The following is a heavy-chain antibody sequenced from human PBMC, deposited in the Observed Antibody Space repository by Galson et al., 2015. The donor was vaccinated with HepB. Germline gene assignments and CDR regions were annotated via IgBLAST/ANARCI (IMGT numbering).Heavy chain of an antibody. Sequence: SLRLSCAASGFTFTSYWMHWVRQAPGKGLVWVSRINSDGSSTNYAGSVKGRFTISRDNAKNTLYLQMSSLRAEDTAVYYCARGYSGGMDLWGQGTTVTVSS. CDR2: INSDGSST. D-gene: IGHD1-26*01. CDR1: GFTFTSYW. V-gene: IGHV3-74*01. CDR3: ARGYSGGMDL. J-gene: IGHJ6*02.